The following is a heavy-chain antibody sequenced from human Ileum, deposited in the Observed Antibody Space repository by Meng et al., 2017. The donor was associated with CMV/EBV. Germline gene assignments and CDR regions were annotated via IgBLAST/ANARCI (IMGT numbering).Heavy chain of an antibody. CDR1: GGSVNNYY. CDR2: FYSSDTY. Sequence: QLQVAGPGLLNPSETLSLTCTVSGGSVNNYYWSWIRQSAGKGLEWIGRFYSSDTYNYHPSLDSRVTMSLDTSKNQFSLNLRSVTAADTATYYCARGPGASTREGFDYWGLGTLVTVSS. CDR3: ARGPGASTREGFDY. D-gene: IGHD1-26*01. J-gene: IGHJ4*02. V-gene: IGHV4-4*07.